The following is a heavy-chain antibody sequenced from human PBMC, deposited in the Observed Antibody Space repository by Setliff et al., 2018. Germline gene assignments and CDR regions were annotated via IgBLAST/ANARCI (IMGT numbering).Heavy chain of an antibody. CDR3: ARDGKDYYDSSGYYFFPYYYYYMDV. CDR1: GFTFSSFW. Sequence: PGGSLRPSCVVSGFTFSSFWMSWVRQAPGKGLEWVSNIKQDGSEQHYVDSVKGRFTISRDNAKNSLYLQLNSLGAADTAVYYCARDGKDYYDSSGYYFFPYYYYYMDVWGKGTTVTVSS. CDR2: IKQDGSEQ. D-gene: IGHD3-22*01. J-gene: IGHJ6*03. V-gene: IGHV3-7*01.